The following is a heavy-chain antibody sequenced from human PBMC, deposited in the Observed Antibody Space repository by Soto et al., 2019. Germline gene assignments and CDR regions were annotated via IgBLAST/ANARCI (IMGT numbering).Heavy chain of an antibody. V-gene: IGHV1-18*01. CDR2: ISAYNGNT. D-gene: IGHD3-9*01. Sequence: ASVKVSCKASGYTFTSYGISWVRQAPGQGLEWMGWISAYNGNTNYAQKLQGRVTMTTDTSTSTAYMELRSLRSDDTAVYYCDKYGGMIFYDILTVYISFASWGQGPLVTVPS. J-gene: IGHJ4*02. CDR3: DKYGGMIFYDILTVYISFAS. CDR1: GYTFTSYG.